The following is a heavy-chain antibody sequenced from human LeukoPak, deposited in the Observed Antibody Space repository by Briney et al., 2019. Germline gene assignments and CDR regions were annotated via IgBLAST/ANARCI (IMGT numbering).Heavy chain of an antibody. CDR2: MYYSGST. CDR3: ARPYYYDSRIDP. Sequence: SETLSLTCTVSGGSISSGDYYWRWIRQPPGKGLEWIAYMYYSGSTYYNPSLKSRVTTSADTSKNQLSLKLSSVTAADTAVYYCARPYYYDSRIDPWGQGILVTVSS. D-gene: IGHD3-22*01. CDR1: GGSISSGDYY. J-gene: IGHJ5*02. V-gene: IGHV4-30-4*01.